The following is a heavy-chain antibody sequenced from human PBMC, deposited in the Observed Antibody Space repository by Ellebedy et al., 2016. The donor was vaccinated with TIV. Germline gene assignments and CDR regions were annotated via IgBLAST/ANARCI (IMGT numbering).Heavy chain of an antibody. CDR1: GDSLSGYY. Sequence: SETLSLXCTVSGDSLSGYYWSWIRQSAGKGLEWIGRIYRNGDTNYNPSLESRVTMSVETSKNQFSLKLSSVTAADTAVYYCARVNGGYVDDYWGQGTLVTVSS. CDR3: ARVNGGYVDDY. CDR2: IYRNGDT. J-gene: IGHJ4*02. D-gene: IGHD5-12*01. V-gene: IGHV4-4*07.